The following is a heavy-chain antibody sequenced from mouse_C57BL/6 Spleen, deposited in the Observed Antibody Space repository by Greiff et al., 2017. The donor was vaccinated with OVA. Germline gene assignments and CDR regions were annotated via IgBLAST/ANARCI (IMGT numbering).Heavy chain of an antibody. CDR2: INYDGSST. J-gene: IGHJ2*01. CDR1: GFTFSDYY. D-gene: IGHD3-2*02. CDR3: ARDKTAQGLDY. V-gene: IGHV5-16*01. Sequence: EVQVVESEGGLVQPGSSMKLSCTASGFTFSDYYMAWVRQVPEKGLEWVANINYDGSSTYYLDSLKSRFIISRDNAKNILYLQMSSLKSEDTATYYCARDKTAQGLDYWGQGTTLTVSS.